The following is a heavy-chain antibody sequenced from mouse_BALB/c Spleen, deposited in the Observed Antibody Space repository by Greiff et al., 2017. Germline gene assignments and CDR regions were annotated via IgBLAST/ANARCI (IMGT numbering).Heavy chain of an antibody. CDR1: GFTFSSYY. D-gene: IGHD1-1*02. Sequence: EVKLEESGGGLVKLGGSLKLSCAASGFTFSSYYMSWVRQTPEKRLELVAAINSNGGSTYYPDTVKGRFTISRDNAKNTLYLQMSSLKSEDTALYYCARHARHYGGYFDVWGAGTTVTVSS. V-gene: IGHV5-6-2*01. J-gene: IGHJ1*01. CDR3: ARHARHYGGYFDV. CDR2: INSNGGST.